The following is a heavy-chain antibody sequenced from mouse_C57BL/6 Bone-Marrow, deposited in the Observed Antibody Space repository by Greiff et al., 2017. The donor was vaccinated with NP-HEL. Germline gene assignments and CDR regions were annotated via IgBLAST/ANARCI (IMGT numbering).Heavy chain of an antibody. Sequence: HLHHSFSYLFNPFSSVKMSCKASGYTFTSYWITWVKQRPGQGLEFIGDIYPGSGSTNYNEKFKSKATLTVDTSSSTAYMQLSSLTSEDSAVYYCARPYYGYDPYWYFDVWGTGTTVTVSS. CDR1: GYTFTSYW. J-gene: IGHJ1*03. D-gene: IGHD2-9*01. CDR3: ARPYYGYDPYWYFDV. V-gene: IGHV1-55*01. CDR2: IYPGSGST.